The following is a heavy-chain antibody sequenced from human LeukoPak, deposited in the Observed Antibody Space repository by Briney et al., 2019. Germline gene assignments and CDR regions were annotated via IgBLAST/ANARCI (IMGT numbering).Heavy chain of an antibody. J-gene: IGHJ4*02. V-gene: IGHV1-2*02. Sequence: ASVKVSCKASGYTFTSYAMNWVRQAPGQGLEWMGWIDPNSGGTNYAQKFQGRVTMTRDTSTRTAYMELSRLRSDDTAVYYCARCGKYGCSGGRCYSDYWGQGTLVTVSS. D-gene: IGHD2-15*01. CDR1: GYTFTSYA. CDR3: ARCGKYGCSGGRCYSDY. CDR2: IDPNSGGT.